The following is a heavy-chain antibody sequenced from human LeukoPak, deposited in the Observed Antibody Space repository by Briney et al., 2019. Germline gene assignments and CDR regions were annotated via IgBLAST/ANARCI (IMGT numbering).Heavy chain of an antibody. D-gene: IGHD6-13*01. J-gene: IGHJ4*02. CDR1: GGSISSSSYY. V-gene: IGHV4-39*01. CDR2: IYYSGST. CDR3: ARHRYSSSWYHY. Sequence: PSETLSLTCTVSGGSISSSSYYWGWIRQPPGKGLEWIGSIYYSGSTYYNPSLKSRVTISVDTSKNQLSLKLSSVTAADTAVYYCARHRYSSSWYHYWGQGTLVTVSS.